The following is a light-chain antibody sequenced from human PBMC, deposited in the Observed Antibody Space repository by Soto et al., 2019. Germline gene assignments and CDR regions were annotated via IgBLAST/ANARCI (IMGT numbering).Light chain of an antibody. CDR1: QDISTY. J-gene: IGKJ2*01. V-gene: IGKV1-9*01. CDR3: LQHNSYPYT. Sequence: DIQLTQSPSFLSASVGDRVTVSCRASQDISTYLAWFQQKPGKVPQLLVYPASTLQDGVPSRFSGNGSGTEFTLTISSLQPEDFATYYCLQHNSYPYTFGQGTKLEIK. CDR2: PAS.